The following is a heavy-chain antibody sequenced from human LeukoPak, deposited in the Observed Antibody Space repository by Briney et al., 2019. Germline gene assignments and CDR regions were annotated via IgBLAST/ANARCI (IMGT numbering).Heavy chain of an antibody. Sequence: ASVTVSFTASGYTFTVYYIHWVRQAPGQGLEWMGWINPNSGGTNYAQKFQGRVTMTRDTSISTAYMELSRLRSDDTAVYYCAREGRGWAFDIWGQGTMVTVSS. CDR3: AREGRGWAFDI. V-gene: IGHV1-2*02. CDR1: GYTFTVYY. D-gene: IGHD2-15*01. CDR2: INPNSGGT. J-gene: IGHJ3*02.